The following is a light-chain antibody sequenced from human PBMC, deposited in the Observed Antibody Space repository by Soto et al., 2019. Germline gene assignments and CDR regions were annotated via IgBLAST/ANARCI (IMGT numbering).Light chain of an antibody. J-gene: IGKJ1*01. CDR1: QSVNSK. CDR2: GAS. Sequence: EIVMTQSPATLSVSPGERATLSCRASQSVNSKLAWYQQKPGQAPRLLIYGASTRATGIPARFSGSGSGTECTLTSSSLLSEDFAVYYCQQYNNWPPKTFGQGTKVEIK. CDR3: QQYNNWPPKT. V-gene: IGKV3-15*01.